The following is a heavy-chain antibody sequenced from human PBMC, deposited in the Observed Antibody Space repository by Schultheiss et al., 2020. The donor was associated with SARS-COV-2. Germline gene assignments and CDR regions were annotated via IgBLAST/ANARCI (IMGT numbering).Heavy chain of an antibody. Sequence: GGSLRLSCAASGFTFSSYAMSWVRQAPGKGLEWVSAISGSGGSTYYADSVKGRFTISRDNAKSSLYLQMNSLRAEDTAVYYCARIKDSSSSLGYWGQGTLVTVSS. D-gene: IGHD6-6*01. CDR2: ISGSGGST. V-gene: IGHV3-23*01. CDR3: ARIKDSSSSLGY. J-gene: IGHJ4*02. CDR1: GFTFSSYA.